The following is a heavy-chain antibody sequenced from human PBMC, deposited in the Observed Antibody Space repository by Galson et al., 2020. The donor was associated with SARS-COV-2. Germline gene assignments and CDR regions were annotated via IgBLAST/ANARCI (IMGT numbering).Heavy chain of an antibody. CDR2: IYSGGST. V-gene: IGHV3-66*01. D-gene: IGHD3-22*01. CDR1: GFTVSSNY. Sequence: TGGSLRLSCAASGFTVSSNYMSWVRQAPGKGLEWVSVIYSGGSTYYADSVKGRLTISRDNSKNTLYLQMNSLRAEDTAVYYCARDYYDSSGSDWYYYGMDVWGQGTTVTVSS. J-gene: IGHJ6*02. CDR3: ARDYYDSSGSDWYYYGMDV.